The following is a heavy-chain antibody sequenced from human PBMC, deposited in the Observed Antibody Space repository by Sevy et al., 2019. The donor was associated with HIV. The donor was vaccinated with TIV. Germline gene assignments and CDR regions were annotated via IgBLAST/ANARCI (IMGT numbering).Heavy chain of an antibody. CDR1: GFTFSSYA. J-gene: IGHJ4*02. Sequence: GGSLRLSCAASGFTFSSYAMHWVRQAPGKGLEWVAVISYDGSNKYYADSVRGRFTISRDNSKNTLYLQMNSLRAEDTTVYYCARAVSGSRYFDYWGQGTLVTVSS. D-gene: IGHD1-20*01. V-gene: IGHV3-30*04. CDR3: ARAVSGSRYFDY. CDR2: ISYDGSNK.